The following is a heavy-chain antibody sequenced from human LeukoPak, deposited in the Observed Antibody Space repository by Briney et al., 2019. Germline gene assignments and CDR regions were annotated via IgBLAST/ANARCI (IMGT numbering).Heavy chain of an antibody. Sequence: GGSLRLSCAASGFTFSSYAMHWVRQAPGKGLEWVAVISYDGSNKYYADSVKGRFTISRDNSKNTLYLQMNSLRAEDTAVYYCARDLASSGSSLWGQGTLVTVSS. CDR2: ISYDGSNK. V-gene: IGHV3-30-3*01. CDR3: ARDLASSGSSL. J-gene: IGHJ4*02. D-gene: IGHD1-26*01. CDR1: GFTFSSYA.